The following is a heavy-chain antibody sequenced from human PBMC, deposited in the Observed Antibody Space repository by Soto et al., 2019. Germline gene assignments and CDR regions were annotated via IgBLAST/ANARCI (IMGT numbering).Heavy chain of an antibody. D-gene: IGHD1-7*01. CDR1: GASITSYH. J-gene: IGHJ4*02. CDR3: ASVLTGTITV. Sequence: SETLSLTCTVSGASITSYHWSWIRQSPGKGLEWIGYIYYTGTTNYNPSLKSRVTISVDTSKRQFSLKMSSVTAADTALYYCASVLTGTITVWGQGTLVTVSS. CDR2: IYYTGTT. V-gene: IGHV4-59*01.